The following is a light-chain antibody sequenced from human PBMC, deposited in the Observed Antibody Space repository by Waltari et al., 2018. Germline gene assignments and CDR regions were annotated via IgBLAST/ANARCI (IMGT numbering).Light chain of an antibody. J-gene: IGKJ2*01. Sequence: DIVMTQSPDSPVVSLGESAIINVKFSQSVLFSSNSKNYLAWYRQKPGQPPNLLIYWASTRESGVPDRFSGSGSGTDFTLTISSLQAEDVAVYYCQQYYYIPYTFGQGTKLEIK. CDR3: QQYYYIPYT. CDR1: QSVLFSSNSKNY. V-gene: IGKV4-1*01. CDR2: WAS.